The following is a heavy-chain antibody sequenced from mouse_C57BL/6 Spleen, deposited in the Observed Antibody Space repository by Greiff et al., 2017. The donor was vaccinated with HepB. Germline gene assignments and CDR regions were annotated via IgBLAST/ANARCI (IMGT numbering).Heavy chain of an antibody. CDR2: IDPSDSET. D-gene: IGHD1-1*01. CDR3: ATDGSSYGYFDV. V-gene: IGHV1-52*01. J-gene: IGHJ1*03. Sequence: QVQLQQSGAELVRPGSSVKLSCKASGYTFTSYWMHWVKQRPIQGLEWIGNIDPSDSETHYNQKFKDKATLTVDKSSSTAYMQLSSLTSEDSAVYYCATDGSSYGYFDVWGTGTTVTVSS. CDR1: GYTFTSYW.